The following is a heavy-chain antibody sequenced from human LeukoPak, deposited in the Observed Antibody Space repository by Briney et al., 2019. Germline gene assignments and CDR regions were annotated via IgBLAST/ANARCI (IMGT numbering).Heavy chain of an antibody. CDR2: IRYDGSNK. CDR1: GFTFSSYG. J-gene: IGHJ3*01. CDR3: AKDRYYGSGTPPAA. V-gene: IGHV3-30*02. D-gene: IGHD3-10*01. Sequence: GGSLRLSCAASGFTFSSYGMHWVRQAPGKGLEWVAFIRYDGSNKYYADSVKGRFTISRDNSKNTLSLQMNSLRAEDTAVYYCAKDRYYGSGTPPAAWGQGTMVTVSS.